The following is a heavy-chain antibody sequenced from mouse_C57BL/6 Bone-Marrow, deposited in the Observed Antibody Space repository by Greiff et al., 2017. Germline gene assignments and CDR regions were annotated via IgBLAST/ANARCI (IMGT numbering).Heavy chain of an antibody. D-gene: IGHD1-1*01. CDR2: IYPGDSDT. J-gene: IGHJ1*03. CDR1: GYTFTSYW. Sequence: EVNLVESGTVLARPGASVKMSCKTSGYTFTSYWMHWVKQRPGQGLEWIGAIYPGDSDTSYNQKFKGKAKLTAVTSASTAYIELSSLTNEDSAVYYCTCYYGSSSVKYIDVWGTGTTVTVSS. V-gene: IGHV1-5*01. CDR3: TCYYGSSSVKYIDV.